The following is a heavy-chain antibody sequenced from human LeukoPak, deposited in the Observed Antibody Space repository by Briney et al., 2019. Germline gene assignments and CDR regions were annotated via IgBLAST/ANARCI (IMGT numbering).Heavy chain of an antibody. CDR2: ISSSGSTI. CDR1: GFTFSDYY. CDR3: ARDDSSSDDAFDI. V-gene: IGHV3-11*01. D-gene: IGHD6-6*01. Sequence: GGSLRLSCAASGFTFSDYYMSWIRQAPGKGLERVSYISSSGSTIYYADSVKGRFTISRDNAKNSLYLQMNSLRAEDTAVYYCARDDSSSDDAFDIWGEGTTVTVSS. J-gene: IGHJ3*02.